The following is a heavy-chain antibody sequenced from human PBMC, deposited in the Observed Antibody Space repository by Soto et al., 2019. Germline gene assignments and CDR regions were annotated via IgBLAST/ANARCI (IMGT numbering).Heavy chain of an antibody. V-gene: IGHV4-61*01. CDR2: IDYSGTA. CDR3: ARGVGQWLVNWFDP. D-gene: IGHD6-19*01. CDR1: GGSVSYGFNY. J-gene: IGHJ5*02. Sequence: QVQLQESGPGLVKPSETLSLTCTVSGGSVSYGFNYWSWIRQPPGKGLEWIGCIDYSGTANYNPSLSSRGSISLDTSKNQFSLKLTSVTAADPAVYYCARGVGQWLVNWFDPWGQGTLVTVSS.